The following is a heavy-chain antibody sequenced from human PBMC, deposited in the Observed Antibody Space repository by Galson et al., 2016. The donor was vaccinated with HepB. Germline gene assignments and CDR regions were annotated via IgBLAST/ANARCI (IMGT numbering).Heavy chain of an antibody. D-gene: IGHD3-22*01. J-gene: IGHJ4*02. CDR1: GFTFSSFA. V-gene: IGHV3-30-3*01. CDR3: ARNYYDIVGRFDQ. Sequence: SLRLSCAGSGFTFSSFAMSWVRQAPGKGLEWVATISYNGTNKYYADSVKGRFTISRDNAKNTLYLQMNSLRVEDTAVYYCARNYYDIVGRFDQWAQGTRVTVSS. CDR2: ISYNGTNK.